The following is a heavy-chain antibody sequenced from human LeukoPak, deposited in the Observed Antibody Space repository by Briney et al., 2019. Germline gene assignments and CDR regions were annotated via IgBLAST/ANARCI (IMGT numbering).Heavy chain of an antibody. Sequence: SETLSLTCTVSGGSISSGGYYWSWIRQHPGKGLEWIGYIYYSGSTYYNPSLKSRVTISVDTSKNQFSLKLSSVTAADTAVYYCARGLDSSRSFDYWGQGTLVTVSS. CDR2: IYYSGST. J-gene: IGHJ4*02. CDR3: ARGLDSSRSFDY. D-gene: IGHD6-13*01. V-gene: IGHV4-31*03. CDR1: GGSISSGGYY.